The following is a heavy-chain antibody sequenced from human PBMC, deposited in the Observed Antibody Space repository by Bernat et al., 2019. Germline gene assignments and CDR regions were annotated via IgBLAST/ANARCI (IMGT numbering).Heavy chain of an antibody. Sequence: QVQLVESGGGLFKPGGSLRLSCAASGFTFSDYYMSWIRQPPGKGLDWVSYIISISSYTNYPDSVKGPFTISRDNAKNSLYLQMNSLRAEDTAVYYCARGTSTSAPYMDVWGKGTTVTVS. V-gene: IGHV3-11*05. CDR1: GFTFSDYY. CDR2: IISISSYT. J-gene: IGHJ6*03. CDR3: ARGTSTSAPYMDV.